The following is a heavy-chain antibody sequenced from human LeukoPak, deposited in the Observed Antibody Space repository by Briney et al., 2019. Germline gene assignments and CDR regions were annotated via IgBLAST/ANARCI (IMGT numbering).Heavy chain of an antibody. D-gene: IGHD3-22*01. J-gene: IGHJ4*02. CDR3: HPLSYVSN. Sequence: GGSLRLSCAVSGFTFSSRLMHWVRQAPGKGLVWVALIKDDGTTNYADSVSGRFTASRDDAKNTVYLQMSSLRADDTAVYYCHPLSYVSNWGQGTLVTVSA. CDR1: GFTFSSRL. V-gene: IGHV3-74*01. CDR2: IKDDGTT.